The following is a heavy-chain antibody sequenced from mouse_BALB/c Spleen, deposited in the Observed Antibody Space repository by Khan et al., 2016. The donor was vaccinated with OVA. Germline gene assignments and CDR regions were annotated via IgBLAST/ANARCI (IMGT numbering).Heavy chain of an antibody. CDR2: IWAGGST. CDR3: ARDTTATPY. V-gene: IGHV2-9*02. CDR1: GFSLTSYG. Sequence: QVQLKESGPGLVAPSQSLSITCTVSGFSLTSYGVHWVRQPPGKGLEWLGIIWAGGSTHYHSALMSRLSISKDNSNSHVFLKMNSLQTDDTAMYYCARDTTATPYWGQGTLVTVSA. D-gene: IGHD1-2*01. J-gene: IGHJ3*01.